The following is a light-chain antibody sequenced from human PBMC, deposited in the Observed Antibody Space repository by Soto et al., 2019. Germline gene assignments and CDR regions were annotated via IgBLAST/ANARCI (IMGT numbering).Light chain of an antibody. J-gene: IGKJ1*01. Sequence: QLTQSPSSLSASVGDRVTVSCRSSQNIDNYLNWYVQRPGKAPELLIYSTSNLKSGVPSRFRGSGSGTDFSLTINSLQSEDFATYYCQQSSNIPWTFGQGTKVEIK. CDR3: QQSSNIPWT. V-gene: IGKV1-39*01. CDR2: STS. CDR1: QNIDNY.